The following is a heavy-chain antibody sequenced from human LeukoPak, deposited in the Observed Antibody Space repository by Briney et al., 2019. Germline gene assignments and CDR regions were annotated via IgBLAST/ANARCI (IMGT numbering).Heavy chain of an antibody. D-gene: IGHD4-17*01. V-gene: IGHV1-8*03. Sequence: ASVKVSCKASGYTFTSYDINWVRQATGQGLEGMGWMNPNSGNTGYAQKFQGRVTITRNTSISTAYMELSSLRSEDTAVYYCARGRVDDYGDLGHWGQGTLVTVSS. CDR2: MNPNSGNT. CDR1: GYTFTSYD. J-gene: IGHJ4*02. CDR3: ARGRVDDYGDLGH.